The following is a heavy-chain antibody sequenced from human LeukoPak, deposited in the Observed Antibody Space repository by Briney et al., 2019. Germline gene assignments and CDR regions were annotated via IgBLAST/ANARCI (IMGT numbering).Heavy chain of an antibody. J-gene: IGHJ4*02. V-gene: IGHV3-21*06. D-gene: IGHD3-10*01. CDR1: GFTFISYS. CDR3: VRDVGAVRGEVYFDY. Sequence: GGSLRLSCAASGFTFISYSMNWVRQAPGKGLEWVSSISSSSSYIYYADSVKGRFTISRDNTKNLLYLEMNSLRAEDTAMYFCVRDVGAVRGEVYFDYWGQGTLVTVSS. CDR2: ISSSSSYI.